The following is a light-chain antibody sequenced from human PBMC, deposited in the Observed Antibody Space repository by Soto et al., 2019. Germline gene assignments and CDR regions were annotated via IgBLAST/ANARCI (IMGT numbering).Light chain of an antibody. CDR1: SSDVGNYIF. Sequence: QSVLTQPASVSGSPGQSITISCTGTSSDVGNYIFVSWYRQHPGKAPKLMIYDVNNRPSVVSNRCSGSKSGNTASLTISGLQAEDEADYYCVSYTPSAAYVFGTGTKLTVL. CDR2: DVN. CDR3: VSYTPSAAYV. J-gene: IGLJ1*01. V-gene: IGLV2-14*01.